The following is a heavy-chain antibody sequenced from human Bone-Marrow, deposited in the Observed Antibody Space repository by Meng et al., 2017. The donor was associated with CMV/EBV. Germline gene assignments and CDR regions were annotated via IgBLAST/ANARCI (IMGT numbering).Heavy chain of an antibody. J-gene: IGHJ6*02. CDR1: GYTFANYY. D-gene: IGHD3-3*01. CDR3: ARRLLMATGFWSGPGYHGMDV. V-gene: IGHV1-8*03. Sequence: ASVKVSCKAYGYTFANYYMHWVRQAAGQGLEWMGWMNPNSGNTGYAQKFQGRVTITRSTSTSTAYLELNSLRSEDTAVYYCARRLLMATGFWSGPGYHGMDVWGQGTTVTVS. CDR2: MNPNSGNT.